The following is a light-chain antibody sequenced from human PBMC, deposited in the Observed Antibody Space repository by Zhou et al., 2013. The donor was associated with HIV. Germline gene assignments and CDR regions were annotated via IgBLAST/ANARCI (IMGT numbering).Light chain of an antibody. V-gene: IGKV1-5*03. CDR3: QQHDNLPLT. CDR2: KAS. CDR1: QHISDS. J-gene: IGKJ4*01. Sequence: DFQMTQSPSTLSASVGDRVTITCRASQHISDSLAWYQQKPGKAPKLLIYKASSLDTGVPSTFSGSGSGTDFTFTISSLQPEDIATYYCQQHDNLPLTFGGGTKVEIK.